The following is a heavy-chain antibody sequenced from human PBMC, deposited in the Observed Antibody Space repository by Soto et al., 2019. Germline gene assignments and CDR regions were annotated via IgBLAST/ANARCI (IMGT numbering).Heavy chain of an antibody. J-gene: IGHJ6*02. Sequence: SETLSLTCTVSGGSVSSGSYYWSWIRQPPGKGLEWIGYIYYSGSTNYNPSLKSRVTISVDTSKNQFSLKLSSVTAADTAVYYCARLLTKGSDYYYYGMDVWGQGTTVTVSS. D-gene: IGHD1-26*01. CDR2: IYYSGST. V-gene: IGHV4-61*01. CDR3: ARLLTKGSDYYYYGMDV. CDR1: GGSVSSGSYY.